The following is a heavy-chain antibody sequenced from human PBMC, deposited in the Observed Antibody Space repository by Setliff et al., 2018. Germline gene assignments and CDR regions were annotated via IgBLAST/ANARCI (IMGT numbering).Heavy chain of an antibody. CDR2: IYYSGST. CDR3: ARVSMYSSSWYYYYYGMDV. CDR1: GGSISSGNYY. Sequence: SETLSLTCTVSGGSISSGNYYWGWIRQPPGKGLEWIGSIYYSGSTYYNPSLKSRVTISVDTSKNQFSLKLSSVTAADTAVYYCARVSMYSSSWYYYYYGMDVWGQGTTVTVSS. J-gene: IGHJ6*02. D-gene: IGHD6-13*01. V-gene: IGHV4-39*07.